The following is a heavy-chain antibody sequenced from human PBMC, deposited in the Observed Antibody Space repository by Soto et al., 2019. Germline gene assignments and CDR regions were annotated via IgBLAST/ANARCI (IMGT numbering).Heavy chain of an antibody. V-gene: IGHV1-69*02. CDR1: GGTFSSYT. D-gene: IGHD2-15*01. Sequence: QVQLVQSGAEVKKPGSSVKVSCKASGGTFSSYTISWVRQAPGQGLEWMGRIIPILGIANYAQKFQGSVTITEENSRSTAYMEVSNSRSEATAVYYCARVNMWSAAWWDYWGQGDLLIVSS. CDR3: ARVNMWSAAWWDY. J-gene: IGHJ4*02. CDR2: IIPILGIA.